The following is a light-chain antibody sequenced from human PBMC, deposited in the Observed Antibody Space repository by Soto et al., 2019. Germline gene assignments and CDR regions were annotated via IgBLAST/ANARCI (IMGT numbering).Light chain of an antibody. V-gene: IGKV1-33*01. CDR2: DAS. J-gene: IGKJ5*01. CDR3: QQYDNLPIT. CDR1: QDISNY. Sequence: DIQMPQSPSSLSASVGDRVTITCQASQDISNYLNWYQQKPGKAPKLLIYDASNLETVVPSRCSGSGSGTDFTFTISSLQPEDIATYYCQQYDNLPITFGQGTRPEIK.